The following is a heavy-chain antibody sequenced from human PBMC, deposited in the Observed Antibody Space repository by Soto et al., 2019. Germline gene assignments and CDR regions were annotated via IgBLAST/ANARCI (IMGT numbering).Heavy chain of an antibody. D-gene: IGHD2-15*01. CDR3: ARDGGEAGYCSGGSCYSLHWFDP. CDR2: IIPILGIA. CDR1: GGTKSRYI. V-gene: IGHV1-69*04. J-gene: IGHJ5*02. Sequence: ASVKLSCKAFGGTKSRYISSLGRKAPGQGLEWMGRIIPILGIANYAQKFQGRVTITADKSTSTAYMELSSLRSEDTAVYYCARDGGEAGYCSGGSCYSLHWFDPRGQGTLVTV.